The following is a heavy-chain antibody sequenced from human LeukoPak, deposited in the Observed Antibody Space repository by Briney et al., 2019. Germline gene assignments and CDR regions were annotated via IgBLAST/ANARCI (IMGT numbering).Heavy chain of an antibody. D-gene: IGHD3-10*01. V-gene: IGHV1-2*02. CDR3: ARDKGSGRDYYYYYMDV. CDR1: GYTFTDYY. Sequence: ASVKVSCKASGYTFTDYYMHWVRQAPGQGLEWMGWINPNSGGTNYAQKFQGRVTMTRDTSISTAYMELSRLRSDDTAVYYCARDKGSGRDYYYYYMDVWGKGTTVTISS. J-gene: IGHJ6*03. CDR2: INPNSGGT.